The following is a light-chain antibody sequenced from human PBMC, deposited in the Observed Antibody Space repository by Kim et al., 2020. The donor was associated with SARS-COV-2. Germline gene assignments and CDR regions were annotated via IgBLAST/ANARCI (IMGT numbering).Light chain of an antibody. CDR3: QAWDSSSVV. CDR2: QDS. V-gene: IGLV3-1*01. J-gene: IGLJ2*01. Sequence: VTPGQTAGLTSSRDKLGDKYAFWYQQKPGQSPVLVIYQDSKRPSGIPERFSGSNSGNTATLTISGTQAMDEADYYCQAWDSSSVVFGGGTQLTVL. CDR1: KLGDKY.